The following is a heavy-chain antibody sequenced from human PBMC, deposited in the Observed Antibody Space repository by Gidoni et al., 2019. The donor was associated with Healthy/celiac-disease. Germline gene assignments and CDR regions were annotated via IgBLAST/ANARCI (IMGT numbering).Heavy chain of an antibody. J-gene: IGHJ5*02. CDR1: GFTFSRYG. CDR3: AKDRDTIREQWLTLDP. D-gene: IGHD6-19*01. Sequence: QVQLVASGGGVVQPGRSLRLSCAASGFTFSRYGMHWVRQAPGKGLEGVAVISYDGSNKYYADSVKGRFTISRDNSKNTLYLQMNSLRAEDTAVYYCAKDRDTIREQWLTLDPWGQGTLVTVSS. CDR2: ISYDGSNK. V-gene: IGHV3-30*18.